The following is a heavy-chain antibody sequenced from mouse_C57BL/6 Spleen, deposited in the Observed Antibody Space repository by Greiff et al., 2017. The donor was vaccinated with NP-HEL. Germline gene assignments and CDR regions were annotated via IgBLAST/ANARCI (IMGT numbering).Heavy chain of an antibody. D-gene: IGHD1-1*01. Sequence: QVQLQQSGAELVRPGASVTLSCKASGYTFTDYEMHWVKQTPVHGLEWIGAIDPETGGTAYNQKFKGKAILTADKSSSTAYMELRSRTSEDSAVYYCTRGSSGAYWGQGTLVTVSA. CDR2: IDPETGGT. J-gene: IGHJ3*01. V-gene: IGHV1-15*01. CDR3: TRGSSGAY. CDR1: GYTFTDYE.